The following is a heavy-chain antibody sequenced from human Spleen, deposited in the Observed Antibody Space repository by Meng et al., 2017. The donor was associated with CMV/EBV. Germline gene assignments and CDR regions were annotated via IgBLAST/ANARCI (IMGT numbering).Heavy chain of an antibody. CDR3: AKDFSYNWNLIFDS. J-gene: IGHJ4*02. V-gene: IGHV3-9*01. CDR1: GFTFDDYA. CDR2: ISWNSGSI. D-gene: IGHD1-20*01. Sequence: LSLTCAASGFTFDDYAMHWVRQAPGKGLEWVSGISWNSGSIGYADSVKGRFTISRDNAKNSLYLQMNSLRAEDTASYYCAKDFSYNWNLIFDSWGRGTLVTVSS.